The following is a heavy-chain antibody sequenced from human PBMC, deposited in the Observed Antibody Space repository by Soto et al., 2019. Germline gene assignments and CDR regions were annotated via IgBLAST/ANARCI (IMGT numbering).Heavy chain of an antibody. CDR2: IYSGSST. Sequence: EVQLVESGGGVVQPGGSLRLSCAASGLTVSSNYMSWVRQAPGKGLEWVSFIYSGSSTYYADSVKGRFTISRDNSKNTLYLQMNGVTAEDTAVYYCARSVSTSYYYYMDVWGKGTTVTVSS. V-gene: IGHV3-66*01. D-gene: IGHD4-4*01. CDR3: ARSVSTSYYYYMDV. CDR1: GLTVSSNY. J-gene: IGHJ6*03.